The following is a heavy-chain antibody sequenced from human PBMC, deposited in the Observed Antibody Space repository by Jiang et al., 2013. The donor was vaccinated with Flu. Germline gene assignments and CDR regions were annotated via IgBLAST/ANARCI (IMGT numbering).Heavy chain of an antibody. CDR1: GFSLTSNGVG. V-gene: IGHV2-5*01. D-gene: IGHD3/OR15-3a*01. CDR2: IFWNDYK. CDR3: GHHPKLGASGARLDTFDI. Sequence: KPTQTLTLTCTFSGFSLTSNGVGVGWIRQPPGKALEWLALIFWNDYKVHSPSLRSRLSITHDMSKNQVVLRMTNVDSADTAKYFCGHHPKLGASGARLDTFDIWGPGAMVKVSS. J-gene: IGHJ3*02.